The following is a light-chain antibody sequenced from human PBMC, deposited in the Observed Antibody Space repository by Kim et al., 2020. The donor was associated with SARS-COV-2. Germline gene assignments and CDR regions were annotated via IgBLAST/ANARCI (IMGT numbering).Light chain of an antibody. J-gene: IGLJ1*01. V-gene: IGLV3-21*04. CDR2: YND. CDR3: QVWDSSSDLGV. CDR1: NIGSNS. Sequence: TGKTGRLTCEGNNIGSNSVNWYQQKPGQAPVLVIYYNDDRPSGIPERFSGSNSGNTATLTISRVEAGDEADYYCQVWDSSSDLGVFGTGTKVTVL.